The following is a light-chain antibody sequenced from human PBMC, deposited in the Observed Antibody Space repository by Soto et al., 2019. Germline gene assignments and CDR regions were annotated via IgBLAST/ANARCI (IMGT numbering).Light chain of an antibody. V-gene: IGKV3-15*01. Sequence: EIVMTQSPATLSVSPGERATLSCRASQSVTSYLAWYQQKPGQAPRLLIYGASTRATGMPARFSGSGSGTEFTLTISSLQSEDFAVYYCQQYNNWPWMFGQGTKVAIK. CDR2: GAS. CDR1: QSVTSY. CDR3: QQYNNWPWM. J-gene: IGKJ1*01.